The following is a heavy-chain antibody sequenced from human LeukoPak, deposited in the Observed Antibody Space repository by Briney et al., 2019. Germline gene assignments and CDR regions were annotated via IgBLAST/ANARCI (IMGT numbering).Heavy chain of an antibody. CDR2: INHSGGT. Sequence: PSETLSLTCAAYGGTFSGYYWSWIRQPPGKGLEWFGEINHSGGTNYNPYPKSGGTISVDTSKNQFSLKLSSVTAADTAVYYCARSPRIAAAVTQDTPRHDAFDIGGQGTMVTVSS. V-gene: IGHV4-34*01. CDR3: ARSPRIAAAVTQDTPRHDAFDI. J-gene: IGHJ3*02. CDR1: GGTFSGYY. D-gene: IGHD6-13*01.